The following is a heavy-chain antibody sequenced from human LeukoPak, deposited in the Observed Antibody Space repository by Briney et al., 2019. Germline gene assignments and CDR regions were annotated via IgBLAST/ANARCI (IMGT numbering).Heavy chain of an antibody. CDR2: INPKSGGT. Sequence: GASVKDSCKASGYTSTDYNIHWVRLAPGQGFEWMGWINPKSGGTNYAQNFQGRATMTRDTSISTASMELSSLRSEDTAVLYCAVSRFAVYDLYAFDLCGQGTLVTVSS. V-gene: IGHV1-2*02. J-gene: IGHJ3*01. CDR1: GYTSTDYN. D-gene: IGHD5/OR15-5a*01. CDR3: AVSRFAVYDLYAFDL.